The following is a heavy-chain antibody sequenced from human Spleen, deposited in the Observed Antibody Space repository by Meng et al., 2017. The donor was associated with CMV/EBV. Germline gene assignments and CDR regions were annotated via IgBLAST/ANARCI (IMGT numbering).Heavy chain of an antibody. V-gene: IGHV3-74*01. CDR1: GFTFSSYW. CDR3: ARAPGVGGTTGVY. D-gene: IGHD1-7*01. CDR2: IDSDGTTT. J-gene: IGHJ1*01. Sequence: GESLKISCAASGFTFSSYWMHWVRQIPGKGLVWVSRIDSDGTTTNYAYSVKGRFTISRDNAKNTLYLQMNSLRPEDTAVYYCARAPGVGGTTGVYWGQGTLVTVSS.